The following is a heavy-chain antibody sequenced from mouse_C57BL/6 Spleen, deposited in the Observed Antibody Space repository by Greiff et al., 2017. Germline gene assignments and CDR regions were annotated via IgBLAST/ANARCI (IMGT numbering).Heavy chain of an antibody. CDR3: ARLCYSNYAMDY. D-gene: IGHD2-5*01. V-gene: IGHV1-61*01. J-gene: IGHJ4*01. CDR1: GYTFSSYW. Sequence: QVQLQQSGAELVRPGSSVKLSCKASGYTFSSYWMDWVKQRPGQGLEWIGKIYPSDSETHYNHKFKDKATVTVDKSSSTSYMQLSSLTSEDSAVYYCARLCYSNYAMDYWGQGTSVTVSS. CDR2: IYPSDSET.